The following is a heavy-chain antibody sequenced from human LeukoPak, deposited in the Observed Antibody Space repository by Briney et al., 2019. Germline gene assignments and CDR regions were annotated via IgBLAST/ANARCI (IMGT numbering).Heavy chain of an antibody. CDR3: ARDPGGIVGDAFDI. Sequence: GGSLRLSCAASGFTVSSNYMSWVRQAPGKGLEWVPVIYSGGSTYYADSVKGRFTISRDNSKNTLYLQMNSLRAEDTAVYYCARDPGGIVGDAFDIWGQGTMVTVSS. J-gene: IGHJ3*02. CDR2: IYSGGST. D-gene: IGHD3-22*01. V-gene: IGHV3-66*01. CDR1: GFTVSSNY.